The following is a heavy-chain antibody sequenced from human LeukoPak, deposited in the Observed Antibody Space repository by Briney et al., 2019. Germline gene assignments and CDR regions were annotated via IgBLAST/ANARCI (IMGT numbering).Heavy chain of an antibody. V-gene: IGHV1-69*05. J-gene: IGHJ3*02. CDR2: IIPIFGTA. CDR1: GGTFSSYA. Sequence: SVKVSCKASGGTFSSYAISWVRQAPGQGLEWMGGIIPIFGTANYAQKFQGRVTITTDESTSTAYMELSSLRSEDTAVYYCARDREVGATVGAFDIWGQGTMVTVSS. CDR3: ARDREVGATVGAFDI. D-gene: IGHD1-26*01.